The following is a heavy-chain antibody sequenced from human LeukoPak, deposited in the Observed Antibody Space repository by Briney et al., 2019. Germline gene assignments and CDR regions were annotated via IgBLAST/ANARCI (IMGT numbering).Heavy chain of an antibody. Sequence: GGSLRLSCAASGFTFSSYGMHWVRQAPGKGLEWVAFIRYDGSNKCYADSVKGRFTISRDDSKNTLYLQMNSLRAEDTAVYYCAKDVRYGGPYYFDYWGQGTLVTVSS. CDR1: GFTFSSYG. CDR2: IRYDGSNK. J-gene: IGHJ4*02. CDR3: AKDVRYGGPYYFDY. D-gene: IGHD4-23*01. V-gene: IGHV3-30*02.